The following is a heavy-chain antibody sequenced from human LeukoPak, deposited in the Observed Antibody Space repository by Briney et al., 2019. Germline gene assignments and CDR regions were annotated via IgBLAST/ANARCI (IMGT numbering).Heavy chain of an antibody. CDR3: ARGSYGDSIDY. D-gene: IGHD4-17*01. V-gene: IGHV3-48*01. CDR2: ISSSSSTI. CDR1: GFTFSSYS. Sequence: GGSLRLSCAASGFTFSSYSMNWVRQAPGKGLEWVSYISSSSSTIYYADSVKGRFTISRDNAKNSLYLQMNSLRAEDTAVYYCARGSYGDSIDYWGQGTLVTVSS. J-gene: IGHJ4*02.